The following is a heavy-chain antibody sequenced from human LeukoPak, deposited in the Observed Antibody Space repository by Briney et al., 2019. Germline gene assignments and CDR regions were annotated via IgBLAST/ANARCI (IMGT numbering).Heavy chain of an antibody. V-gene: IGHV3-66*01. Sequence: GGSLRLSCVASGFTVSSNYMSWVRQAPGKGLEWVSLIYSSDGAYYADSVKGRFTISRDNSKNTLYLQMNSLRAEDTAVYYCARDADSWGLGTMVTVSS. J-gene: IGHJ3*01. CDR2: IYSSDGA. CDR1: GFTVSSNY. CDR3: ARDADS. D-gene: IGHD3/OR15-3a*01.